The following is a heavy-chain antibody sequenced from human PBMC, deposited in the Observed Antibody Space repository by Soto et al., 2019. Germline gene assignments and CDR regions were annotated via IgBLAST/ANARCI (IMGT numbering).Heavy chain of an antibody. CDR2: IYYSGST. Sequence: QVQLRESGPGLVRPSQTLSLTCTVSGGSISSGSYSWSWIRQHPGKGLEWIGYIYYSGSTYNNPCLKSRVTISLDTSKNQFSLNLSSVTAADTAVYYCAREGGDGVDYWGQGTLVTVSS. CDR3: AREGGDGVDY. D-gene: IGHD3-16*01. V-gene: IGHV4-31*03. CDR1: GGSISSGSYS. J-gene: IGHJ4*02.